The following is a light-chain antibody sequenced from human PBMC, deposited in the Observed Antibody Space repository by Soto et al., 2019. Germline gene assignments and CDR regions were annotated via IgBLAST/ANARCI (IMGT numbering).Light chain of an antibody. CDR3: LQDYNYPWT. J-gene: IGKJ1*01. CDR2: AAS. CDR1: QDIGND. V-gene: IGKV1-6*02. Sequence: AIQVTQSPSSVSASVGDRVTITRRASQDIGNDLGWYQQKPGEAPRLLIYAASTFQSGVPSRFSGSGSGTDFTLTISSLQPEDSATYYCLQDYNYPWTFGQGTKVEIK.